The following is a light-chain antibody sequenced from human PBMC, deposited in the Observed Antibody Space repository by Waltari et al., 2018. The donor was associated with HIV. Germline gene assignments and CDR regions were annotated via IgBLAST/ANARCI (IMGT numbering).Light chain of an antibody. CDR2: DAS. CDR3: QQYQEWPPSP. J-gene: IGKJ2*01. CDR1: QSVNTA. Sequence: EVVLTQSPATLSLSPGERATLSCRASQSVNTALAWYQQKPGQAPRLLMSDASKRATGIAARFGGSGSGTDFTLTISSLEPEDLAVYYCQQYQEWPPSPFGQGTRLEIK. V-gene: IGKV3-11*01.